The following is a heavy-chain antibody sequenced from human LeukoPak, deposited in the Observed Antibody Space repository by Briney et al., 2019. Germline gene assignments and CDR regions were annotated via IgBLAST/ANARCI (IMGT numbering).Heavy chain of an antibody. D-gene: IGHD5-12*01. J-gene: IGHJ3*02. CDR3: AKGTGGGYSGYDLLNDAFDI. CDR2: ISYDGSNK. V-gene: IGHV3-30*18. CDR1: GFTFSSYG. Sequence: PGGSLILSCAASGFTFSSYGVHWVRQAPGKGLEWVAVISYDGSNKYYADSVKGRFTIARDNSKNTLYLQMNSLRAEDTAVYYCAKGTGGGYSGYDLLNDAFDIWGQGTMVTVSS.